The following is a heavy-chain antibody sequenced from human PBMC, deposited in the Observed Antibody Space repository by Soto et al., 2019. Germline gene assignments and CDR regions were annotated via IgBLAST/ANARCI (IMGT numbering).Heavy chain of an antibody. D-gene: IGHD2-2*01. CDR2: IKQDGSEK. Sequence: GGSLRLSCAASGFTFSSYWMSWVRQAPGKGLEWVANIKQDGSEKYYVDSVKGRFAISRDNAKNSLYLQMNSLRAEDTAVYYCARDPNIVLVPAALRSYYYYYGMDVWGQGTTVTVSS. CDR1: GFTFSSYW. V-gene: IGHV3-7*01. J-gene: IGHJ6*02. CDR3: ARDPNIVLVPAALRSYYYYYGMDV.